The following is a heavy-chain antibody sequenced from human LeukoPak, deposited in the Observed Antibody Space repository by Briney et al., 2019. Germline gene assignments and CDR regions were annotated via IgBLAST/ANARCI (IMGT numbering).Heavy chain of an antibody. Sequence: GGSLRLSCAASGFTVSSNYMNWVRQAPGKGLEWVSYISSRSSSIYYADSVKGRFTLSRDNAKNSLYLQMNSLRDEDTAVYYCARGDYGDRDLDYWGQGTLVTVSS. CDR3: ARGDYGDRDLDY. CDR1: GFTVSSNY. CDR2: ISSRSSSI. D-gene: IGHD4-17*01. J-gene: IGHJ4*02. V-gene: IGHV3-48*02.